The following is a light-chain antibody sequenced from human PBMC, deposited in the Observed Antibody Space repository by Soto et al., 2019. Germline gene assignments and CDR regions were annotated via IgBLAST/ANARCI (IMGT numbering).Light chain of an antibody. CDR2: DAS. CDR3: QQRSNWPPST. CDR1: QSVSNF. J-gene: IGKJ5*01. Sequence: EIVLTQSPATLSLSPGERATLSCRASQSVSNFLAWYQQKPGQAPRLLIYDASNRATGIPARFSGSGSGTDFTLTISSLEPEDFAVYYCQQRSNWPPSTFGQGTRLEIK. V-gene: IGKV3-11*01.